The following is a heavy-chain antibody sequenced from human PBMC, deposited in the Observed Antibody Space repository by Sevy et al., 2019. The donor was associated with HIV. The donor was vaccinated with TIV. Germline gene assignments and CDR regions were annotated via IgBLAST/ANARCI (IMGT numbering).Heavy chain of an antibody. CDR1: GFTFSSYA. CDR3: AKSAHRGGMATVTYYFDY. CDR2: ISYDGSNK. Sequence: GGSLRLSCAASGFTFSSYAMHWVRQAPGKGLEWVAAISYDGSNKYYADSVKGRFTISRDNSKNTLYLQMNSLRAEDTAVYYCAKSAHRGGMATVTYYFDYWGQGTLVTVSS. J-gene: IGHJ4*02. V-gene: IGHV3-30*18. D-gene: IGHD4-4*01.